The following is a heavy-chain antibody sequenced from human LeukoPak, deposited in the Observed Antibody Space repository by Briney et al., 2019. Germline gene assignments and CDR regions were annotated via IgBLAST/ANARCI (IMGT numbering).Heavy chain of an antibody. J-gene: IGHJ4*02. CDR2: INSDGIST. CDR1: GFTFSSYW. Sequence: PGGSLRLSCAASGFTFSSYWMHWVRQAPGKGLVWVSRINSDGISTSYADSVKGRFTISIDNAKNTLYLQMNSLRAEDTAVYYCASGWNYRFDYWGQGTLVTVSS. CDR3: ASGWNYRFDY. V-gene: IGHV3-74*01. D-gene: IGHD1-7*01.